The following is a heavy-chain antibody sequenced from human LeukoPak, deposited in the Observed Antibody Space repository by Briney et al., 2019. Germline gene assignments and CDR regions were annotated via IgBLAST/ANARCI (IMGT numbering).Heavy chain of an antibody. J-gene: IGHJ4*02. CDR1: GYHFPSYW. Sequence: GXXLQISCQGSGYHFPSYWIAWVRQLPGKGLEWMGIIYPGDSDTRDSPSFQGQVTISADKSISTAYLQWSSLKASDTAMYYCARQDGDYPVGYWGQGTLVTVSS. CDR3: ARQDGDYPVGY. V-gene: IGHV5-51*01. D-gene: IGHD4-17*01. CDR2: IYPGDSDT.